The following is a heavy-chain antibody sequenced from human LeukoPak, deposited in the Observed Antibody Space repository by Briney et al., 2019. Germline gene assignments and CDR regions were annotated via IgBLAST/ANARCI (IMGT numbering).Heavy chain of an antibody. J-gene: IGHJ3*02. Sequence: SETLSLTCTVSGGSISNYYWSWTRQPPGKGLEWIGYIYYSGSTNYNPSLKSRVTISVDTSKNQFSLKLSSVTAADTAVYYCARGGDYYYDSSGYSDAFDIWGQGTMVTVSS. CDR2: IYYSGST. CDR1: GGSISNYY. V-gene: IGHV4-59*01. D-gene: IGHD3-22*01. CDR3: ARGGDYYYDSSGYSDAFDI.